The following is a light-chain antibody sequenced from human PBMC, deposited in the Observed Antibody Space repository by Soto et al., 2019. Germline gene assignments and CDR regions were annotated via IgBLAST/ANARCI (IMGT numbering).Light chain of an antibody. CDR1: SFNIGNNT. CDR3: AAWDDSLNGYV. V-gene: IGLV1-44*01. Sequence: QSVLTEPPSASGTTPQCAIISGSGRSFNIGNNTVNWYQQLPGTAPKLLIYSNNQRPSGVPDRFSDSKSGTSASLAISGLQSEDEADYYCAAWDDSLNGYVFGTGTKVTVL. CDR2: SNN. J-gene: IGLJ1*01.